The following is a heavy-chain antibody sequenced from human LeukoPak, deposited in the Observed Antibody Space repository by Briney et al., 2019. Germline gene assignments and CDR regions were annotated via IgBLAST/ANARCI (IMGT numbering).Heavy chain of an antibody. D-gene: IGHD5-18*01. CDR3: ARGLDAAMVDY. Sequence: PSETLSLTCTVSGDPISLYYWSWIRQPPGKGLEYIGYVYHTGTTNYNPSLKSRATVSVDMSKNQFALKLSSVTAADTAVYYCARGLDAAMVDYWGQGILVTVSS. J-gene: IGHJ4*02. CDR2: VYHTGTT. CDR1: GDPISLYY. V-gene: IGHV4-59*01.